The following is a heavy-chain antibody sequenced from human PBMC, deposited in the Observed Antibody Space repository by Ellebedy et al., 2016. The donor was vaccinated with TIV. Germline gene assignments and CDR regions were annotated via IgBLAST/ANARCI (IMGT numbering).Heavy chain of an antibody. CDR1: GFTFSSYW. Sequence: GESLKISXSASGFTFSSYWMDWVRQAPGKGLEWVANIKEDGSEKHYVDSVKGRFTISRDNAKNLLYLEMNSLRAEDTAVYYCSRVLDDWGQGTPVTVSS. J-gene: IGHJ4*02. V-gene: IGHV3-7*01. CDR2: IKEDGSEK. CDR3: SRVLDD.